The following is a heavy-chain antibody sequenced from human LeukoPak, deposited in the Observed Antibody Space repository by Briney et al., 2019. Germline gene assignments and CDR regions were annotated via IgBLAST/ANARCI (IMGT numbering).Heavy chain of an antibody. CDR1: GFTFSNYA. V-gene: IGHV3-23*01. CDR3: VRGRGLGEFAVASFDS. Sequence: AGGSLKLSCTATGFTFSNYAMSWVRQAPGKGLHWVSAISGGGGSTYYTDSVKGRFTISRDNSKSTLYLQMNSLRAEDTAVYYCVRGRGLGEFAVASFDSWGRGTLVTVSS. D-gene: IGHD6-19*01. J-gene: IGHJ4*02. CDR2: ISGGGGST.